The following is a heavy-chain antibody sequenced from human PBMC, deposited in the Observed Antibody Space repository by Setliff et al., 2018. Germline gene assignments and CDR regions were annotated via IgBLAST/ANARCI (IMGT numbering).Heavy chain of an antibody. Sequence: AGGSLRLSCAASGFSFGGHDMHWVRQAPGKGLEWVARISTDGSSITYADSVKGRFTISRDNARNTLYLQMNSLTAEDTAVYYCARVGSKPQLGWFDPWGQGTLVTVS. CDR3: ARVGSKPQLGWFDP. V-gene: IGHV3-74*03. D-gene: IGHD1-26*01. CDR2: ISTDGSSI. J-gene: IGHJ5*02. CDR1: GFSFGGHD.